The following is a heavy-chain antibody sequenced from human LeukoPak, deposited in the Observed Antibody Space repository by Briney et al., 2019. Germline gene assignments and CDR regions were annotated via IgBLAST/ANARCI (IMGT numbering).Heavy chain of an antibody. V-gene: IGHV3-7*01. Sequence: GGSLRLSCAASGFTFENYWMNWVRQAPGKGLEWVANIEQDGSEKYYVDSVKGRFTISRDNARNSLYLQMNSLRAEDTAVYYCASPGVTFGGVIVSGWGQGTLVTVSS. D-gene: IGHD3-16*02. CDR3: ASPGVTFGGVIVSG. CDR1: GFTFENYW. J-gene: IGHJ4*02. CDR2: IEQDGSEK.